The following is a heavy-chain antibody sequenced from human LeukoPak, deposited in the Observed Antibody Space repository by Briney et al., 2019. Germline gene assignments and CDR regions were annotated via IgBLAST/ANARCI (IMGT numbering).Heavy chain of an antibody. CDR3: ARLRLGELSLSADY. Sequence: SETLSLTCTVSGGSISSSSYYWGWIRQPPGKGLEWIGSIYYSGSTYYNPSLKSRVTISVDTSKNQFSLKLSSVTAADTAVYYCARLRLGELSLSADYRGQGTLVTVSS. V-gene: IGHV4-39*01. D-gene: IGHD3-16*02. CDR1: GGSISSSSYY. CDR2: IYYSGST. J-gene: IGHJ4*02.